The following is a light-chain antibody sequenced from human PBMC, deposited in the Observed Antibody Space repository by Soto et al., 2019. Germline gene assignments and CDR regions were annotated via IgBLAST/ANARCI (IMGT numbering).Light chain of an antibody. CDR1: QTIYTW. Sequence: DIQMTQSPSTLSTSVGDRVTITCRASQTIYTWLAWYQQKPGRAPKLLIYDASTLESWVPSRFSGSGSGTEFTLTISSLEPEDYAVYYCQQRINWPVTFGPGTKVDIK. CDR3: QQRINWPVT. V-gene: IGKV1-5*01. CDR2: DAS. J-gene: IGKJ3*01.